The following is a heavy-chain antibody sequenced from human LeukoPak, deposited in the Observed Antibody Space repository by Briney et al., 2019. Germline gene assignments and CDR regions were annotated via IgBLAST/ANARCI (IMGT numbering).Heavy chain of an antibody. CDR2: IRQDGFEK. D-gene: IGHD2-15*01. CDR1: GFTFDTYW. CDR3: VRAAHFDCSGASCSLFDY. Sequence: GGSLRLSCAASGFTFDTYWMSWVRQAPGKGLEWVATIRQDGFEKFYVVSVRGRFTLSRDNAENSLSLQMNSMRAEDTAVYYCVRAAHFDCSGASCSLFDYWGQGTLVTVSP. V-gene: IGHV3-7*01. J-gene: IGHJ4*02.